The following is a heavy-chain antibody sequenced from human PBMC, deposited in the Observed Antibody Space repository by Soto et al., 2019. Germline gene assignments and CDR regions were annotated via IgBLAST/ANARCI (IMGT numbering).Heavy chain of an antibody. CDR2: ISGSGGST. Sequence: GGSLRLSCAASGFTFSSYAMSWVRQAPGKGLEWVSAISGSGGSTYYADSVKGRFTISRDNSKNTLYLQMNSLRAEDTAVYYCAKDRRLTWIQLRLSFGYWGQGTLVTVSS. V-gene: IGHV3-23*01. CDR1: GFTFSSYA. J-gene: IGHJ4*02. CDR3: AKDRRLTWIQLRLSFGY. D-gene: IGHD5-18*01.